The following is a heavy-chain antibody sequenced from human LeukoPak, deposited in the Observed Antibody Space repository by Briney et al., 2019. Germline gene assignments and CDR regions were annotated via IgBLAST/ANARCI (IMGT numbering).Heavy chain of an antibody. Sequence: GGSLRLSCAASGFTFSSYGMHWVRQAPGKGLEWVSSISSSSSYIYYADSVKGRFTISRDNAKNSLYLQMNSLRAEDTAVYYCARMVGELLRETDYWGQGTLVTVSS. CDR1: GFTFSSYG. CDR3: ARMVGELLRETDY. CDR2: ISSSSSYI. J-gene: IGHJ4*02. V-gene: IGHV3-21*01. D-gene: IGHD1-26*01.